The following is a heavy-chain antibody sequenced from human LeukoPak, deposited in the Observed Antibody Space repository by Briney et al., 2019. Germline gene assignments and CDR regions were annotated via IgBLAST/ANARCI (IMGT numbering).Heavy chain of an antibody. V-gene: IGHV3-7*01. D-gene: IGHD5-12*01. CDR1: GFTFSSYW. CDR3: ATAGGYESSWAY. Sequence: GGSLRLSCAASGFTFSSYWMSWVRQAPGKGLEWVANIKQDGSEKNYVDSVKGRFTISRDNAKNSLELQMNSLRDEDTAVYYCATAGGYESSWAYWGQGTLVTVSS. CDR2: IKQDGSEK. J-gene: IGHJ4*02.